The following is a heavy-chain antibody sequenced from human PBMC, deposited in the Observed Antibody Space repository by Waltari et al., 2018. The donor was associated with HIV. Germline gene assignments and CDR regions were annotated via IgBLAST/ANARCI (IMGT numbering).Heavy chain of an antibody. V-gene: IGHV4-34*01. D-gene: IGHD2-15*01. J-gene: IGHJ4*02. Sequence: QVQLQQSGAGLLKPSETLSLTCTVSGGSFSAYYWSWIRQPPGQGLEWIGEVNHSGNINYNPSLKSRLIISVDTSKSQFSLRLKSVTAADTAVYYCSREGYGGNPANDFDFWGQGTLVSVSS. CDR2: VNHSGNI. CDR1: GGSFSAYY. CDR3: SREGYGGNPANDFDF.